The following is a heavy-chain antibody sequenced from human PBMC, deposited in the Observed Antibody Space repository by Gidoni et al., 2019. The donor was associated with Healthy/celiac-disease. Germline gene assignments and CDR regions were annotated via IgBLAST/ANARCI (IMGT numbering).Heavy chain of an antibody. Sequence: QVQLQESGPGLVKPSETLSLTCTVSGGSISSYYWSWIRQPPGKGLEWIGYIYYSGSTNYNPSLKSRVTISVDTSKNQFSLKLSSVTAADTAVYYCARAYYYGSGSPSGWFDPWGQGTLVTVSS. CDR1: GGSISSYY. J-gene: IGHJ5*02. V-gene: IGHV4-59*01. CDR2: IYYSGST. CDR3: ARAYYYGSGSPSGWFDP. D-gene: IGHD3-10*01.